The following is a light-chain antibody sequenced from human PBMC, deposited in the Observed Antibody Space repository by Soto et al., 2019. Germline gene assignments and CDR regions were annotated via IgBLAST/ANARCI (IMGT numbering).Light chain of an antibody. CDR1: QDISNY. J-gene: IGKJ1*01. CDR2: DAS. V-gene: IGKV1-33*01. CDR3: QQYDNLPIT. Sequence: DIQMTQSPSSLSASVGDRVTITCRTSQDISNYLNWYQQKPGKAPKLLIYDASNLETGVPSRFSGSGSGTDFTFTISSLQPEDIATYYCQQYDNLPITFGQGTKVDIK.